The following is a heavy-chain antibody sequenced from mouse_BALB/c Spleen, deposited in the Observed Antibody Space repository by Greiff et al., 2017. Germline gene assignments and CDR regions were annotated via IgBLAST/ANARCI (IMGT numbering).Heavy chain of an antibody. CDR3: ARETGFAY. CDR2: ISSGGSYT. Sequence: EVQRVESGGGLVKPGGSLKLSCAASGFTFSSYAMSWVRQSPEKRLEWVAEISSGGSYTYYPDTVTGRFTISRDNAKNTLYLEMSSLRSEDTAMYYCARETGFAYWGQGTLVTVSA. D-gene: IGHD4-1*01. V-gene: IGHV5-9-4*01. CDR1: GFTFSSYA. J-gene: IGHJ3*01.